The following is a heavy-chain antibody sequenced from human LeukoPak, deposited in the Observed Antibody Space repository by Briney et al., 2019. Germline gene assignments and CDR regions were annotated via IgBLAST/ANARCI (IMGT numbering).Heavy chain of an antibody. CDR2: INPNSGGT. D-gene: IGHD4-17*01. J-gene: IGHJ4*02. V-gene: IGHV1-2*02. CDR3: ARVADYGDYTLPGDY. Sequence: ASVKVSCKASGYTFTDYYMHWVRQAPGQGLEWMGWINPNSGGTSYAQKFQGRVTMTRDTSINTAYMELSSLRSDDTAVYYCARVADYGDYTLPGDYWGQGTLVTVSS. CDR1: GYTFTDYY.